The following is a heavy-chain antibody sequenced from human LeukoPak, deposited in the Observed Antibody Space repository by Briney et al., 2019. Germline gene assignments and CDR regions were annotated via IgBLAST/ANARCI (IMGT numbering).Heavy chain of an antibody. D-gene: IGHD6-6*01. Sequence: PGKSLRLSCAASGFTFSSYSMNWVRQAPGKGLEWVSSISSSSSYIYYADSVKGRFTISRDNAKNSLYLQMNSLRAEDTAVYYCARDRLEYSSSSGFDYWGQGTLVTVSS. CDR1: GFTFSSYS. CDR2: ISSSSSYI. CDR3: ARDRLEYSSSSGFDY. V-gene: IGHV3-21*01. J-gene: IGHJ4*02.